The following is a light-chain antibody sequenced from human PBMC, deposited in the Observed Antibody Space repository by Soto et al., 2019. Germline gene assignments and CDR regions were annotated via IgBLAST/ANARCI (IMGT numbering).Light chain of an antibody. CDR1: QTVRGNN. CDR2: GAS. CDR3: QQYASLPLT. V-gene: IGKV3-20*01. J-gene: IGKJ4*01. Sequence: EIVLTQSPGTLSLSPGESATLSCRSSQTVRGNNIVWYQQRPGQAPRVLISGASSRATGIPDRFRGSGSGTDFSLSIRRLEPEDSAVYYCQQYASLPLTFGGGTKVDIK.